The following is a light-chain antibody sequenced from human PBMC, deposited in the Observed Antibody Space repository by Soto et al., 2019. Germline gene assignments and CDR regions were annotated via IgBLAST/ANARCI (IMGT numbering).Light chain of an antibody. CDR2: GAS. CDR1: QSVSNNY. V-gene: IGKV3-20*01. CDR3: QQYVRAPWT. Sequence: EIVITPSPGTPSLSPGERATLSCRASQSVSNNYLAWYQQKPGQAPRLVMYGASIRTSGIPDRFSGSGSGTDFTLTISRLEPEDFAVYYCQQYVRAPWTFGQGTKVDIK. J-gene: IGKJ1*01.